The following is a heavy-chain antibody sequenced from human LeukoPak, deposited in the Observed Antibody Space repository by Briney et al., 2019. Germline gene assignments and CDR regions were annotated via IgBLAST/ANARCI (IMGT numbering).Heavy chain of an antibody. CDR1: GFTFSSYA. J-gene: IGHJ4*02. D-gene: IGHD2-2*01. CDR3: ARGGFPAAFFY. Sequence: GGSLRLSCAASGFTFSSYAMSWVRQAPGKGLVWVSRINSDGSSTSYADSVKGRFTISRDNAKNTLYLQMNSLRAEDTAVYYCARGGFPAAFFYWGQGTLVTVSS. V-gene: IGHV3-74*01. CDR2: INSDGSST.